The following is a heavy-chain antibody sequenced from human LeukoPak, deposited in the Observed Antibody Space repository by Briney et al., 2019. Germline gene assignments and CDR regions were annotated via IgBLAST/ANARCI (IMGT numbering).Heavy chain of an antibody. J-gene: IGHJ3*02. D-gene: IGHD1-26*01. Sequence: PSETLSLTCTVSGGSISSHYWSWIRQPPGKGLEWIGYIYYSGSTNYNPSLKSRVTISVDTSKNQFSLKLSSVTAADTAVYYCASSGFGSRDAFDIWGQGTTVTVSS. CDR3: ASSGFGSRDAFDI. CDR1: GGSISSHY. CDR2: IYYSGST. V-gene: IGHV4-59*11.